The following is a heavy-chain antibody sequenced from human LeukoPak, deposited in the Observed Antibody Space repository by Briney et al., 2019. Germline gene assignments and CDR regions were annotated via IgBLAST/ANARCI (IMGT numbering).Heavy chain of an antibody. CDR1: GGSFSGYY. J-gene: IGHJ3*02. V-gene: IGHV4-34*01. CDR2: INHSGST. D-gene: IGHD4-23*01. CDR3: ARDHKIGDYVGAFDI. Sequence: SETLSLTCAVYGGSFSGYYWSWIRQPPGKGLEWIGEINHSGSTNHNPSLKSRVTISVDTSKNQFSLKLSSVTAADTAVYYCARDHKIGDYVGAFDIWGQGTMVAVSS.